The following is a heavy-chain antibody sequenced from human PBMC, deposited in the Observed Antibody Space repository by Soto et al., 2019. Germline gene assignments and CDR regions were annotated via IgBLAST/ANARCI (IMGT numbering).Heavy chain of an antibody. CDR2: IYKSATT. D-gene: IGHD2-15*01. CDR3: ARGRYCLTGRCFPNWFDS. J-gene: IGHJ5*01. CDR1: GDSISNLDYF. Sequence: SETLSLTCSVSGDSISNLDYFWAWIRQPPGQALEYIGYIYKSATTYYNPSFESRVAISVDTSKSQFALNVTSVTAADTAVYFCARGRYCLTGRCFPNWFDSWGQGTLVTVSS. V-gene: IGHV4-30-4*01.